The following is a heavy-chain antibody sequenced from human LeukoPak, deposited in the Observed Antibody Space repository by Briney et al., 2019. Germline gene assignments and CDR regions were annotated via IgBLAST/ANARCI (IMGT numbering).Heavy chain of an antibody. Sequence: PGGSLRLSCAASGFPFNNYAMSWVRQAPGKGLEWVSSISGSGGSTYYADSVKGRITISRGNSKSTLYLQMNSLRAEDTAVHYCAKPTTVTGRKLQAFDYWGQGTLVTVSS. V-gene: IGHV3-23*01. D-gene: IGHD4-17*01. J-gene: IGHJ4*02. CDR2: ISGSGGST. CDR3: AKPTTVTGRKLQAFDY. CDR1: GFPFNNYA.